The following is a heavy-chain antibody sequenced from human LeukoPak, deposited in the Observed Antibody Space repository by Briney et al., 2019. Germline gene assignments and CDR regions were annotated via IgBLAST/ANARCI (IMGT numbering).Heavy chain of an antibody. V-gene: IGHV3-21*01. CDR2: ISGITSYI. D-gene: IGHD3-16*02. J-gene: IGHJ4*02. CDR1: AFTFRTYS. CDR3: ARGSDFVWGSYRPYFDY. Sequence: GGSLRLSSVASAFTFRTYSMHWVRQAPGKGLEWVSSISGITSYIYYADSVRDRFTISRDNAKNSLYLQMNSLRAEDTAVYYCARGSDFVWGSYRPYFDYWGQGTLVTVSS.